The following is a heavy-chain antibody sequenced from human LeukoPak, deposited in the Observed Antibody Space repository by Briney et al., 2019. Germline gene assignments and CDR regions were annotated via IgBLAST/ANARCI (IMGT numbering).Heavy chain of an antibody. V-gene: IGHV4-34*01. CDR1: GGSFSVYY. Sequence: PSETLSLTCAVYGGSFSVYYWSWIREPPGKGLEWIGEINHSGSTNYNPSLKSRVTISVDTSKNQFSLKLSSVTAADTAVYYCARGVRAAAGTIFHYWGQGTLVTVSS. CDR3: ARGVRAAAGTIFHY. D-gene: IGHD6-13*01. CDR2: INHSGST. J-gene: IGHJ4*02.